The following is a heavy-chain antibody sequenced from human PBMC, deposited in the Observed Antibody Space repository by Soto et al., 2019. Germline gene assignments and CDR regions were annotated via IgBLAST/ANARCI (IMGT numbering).Heavy chain of an antibody. V-gene: IGHV3-30-3*01. Sequence: GGSLRLSCAASGFTFSSYAMHWVRQAPGKGLEWVAVISYDGSNKYYADSVKGRFTISRDNSKNTLYLQMNSLRAEDTAVYYCARGPYSSSFGRFDYWGQGTLVTVSS. J-gene: IGHJ4*02. D-gene: IGHD6-6*01. CDR1: GFTFSSYA. CDR2: ISYDGSNK. CDR3: ARGPYSSSFGRFDY.